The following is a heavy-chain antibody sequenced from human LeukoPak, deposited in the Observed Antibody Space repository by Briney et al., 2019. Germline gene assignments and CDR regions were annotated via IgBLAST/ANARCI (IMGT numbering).Heavy chain of an antibody. V-gene: IGHV4-59*01. CDR2: IYYGGST. J-gene: IGHJ3*02. CDR1: GGSISNYY. D-gene: IGHD3-16*01. Sequence: SETLSLTCTVSGGSISNYYWSWIRQPPGKGLEWIGYIYYGGSTNYNPSLKSRVTISVNTSKNQFSLKLSSVTAADTAVFYCARGPVGGAFDIWGQGAMVTVSS. CDR3: ARGPVGGAFDI.